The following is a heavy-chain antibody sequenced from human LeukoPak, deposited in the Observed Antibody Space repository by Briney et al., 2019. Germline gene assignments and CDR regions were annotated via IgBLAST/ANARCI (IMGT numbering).Heavy chain of an antibody. CDR3: ATGHSYGYDY. Sequence: GGSLGLSCAASGLTFSDFWMHWVRQPPGKGLVWVALVKGDGRTTIYADSVKGRFTISRDNAKNTLYLQMNSLRADDSGVYYCATGHSYGYDYWGQGVLVTVSS. CDR1: GLTFSDFW. CDR2: VKGDGRTT. D-gene: IGHD5-18*01. J-gene: IGHJ4*02. V-gene: IGHV3-74*01.